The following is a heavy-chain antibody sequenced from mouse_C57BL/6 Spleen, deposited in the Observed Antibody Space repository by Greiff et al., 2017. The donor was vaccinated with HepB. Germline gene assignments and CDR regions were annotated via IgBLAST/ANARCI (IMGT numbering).Heavy chain of an antibody. CDR1: GYSITSGYS. J-gene: IGHJ1*03. CDR3: ARYDYDGWYFDV. CDR2: ISYDGSN. D-gene: IGHD2-4*01. V-gene: IGHV3-6*01. Sequence: VQLQQSGPGLVKPSQSLSLTCSVTGYSITSGYSWNWIRQFPGNKLEWMGYISYDGSNNYNPSLKNRISISRDTSKNQFFLKLNSVTTEDTATYYCARYDYDGWYFDVWGTGTTVTVSS.